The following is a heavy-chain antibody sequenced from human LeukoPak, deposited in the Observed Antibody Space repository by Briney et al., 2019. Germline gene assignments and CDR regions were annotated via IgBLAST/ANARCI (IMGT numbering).Heavy chain of an antibody. Sequence: GGSLRLSCAASGFTFRSYSMNWVRQAPGKGLEWVSSITGSGNDIDYADSVKGRVTISRDNAKNSLYLQMNSLRAEDTAAYYCARALDCGGDCYFDYWGQGTLVTVSS. CDR3: ARALDCGGDCYFDY. CDR1: GFTFRSYS. J-gene: IGHJ4*02. D-gene: IGHD2-21*02. CDR2: ITGSGNDI. V-gene: IGHV3-21*01.